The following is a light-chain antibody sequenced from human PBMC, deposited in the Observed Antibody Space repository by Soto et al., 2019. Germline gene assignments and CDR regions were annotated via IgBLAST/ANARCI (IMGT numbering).Light chain of an antibody. CDR1: QSVLYSSNNKNY. CDR3: QQYDSTPQT. V-gene: IGKV4-1*01. Sequence: DIVMTQSPDSLAVSLGERATINCKSSQSVLYSSNNKNYLAWYQQKPGQPPKLLIYWASTRESGVPDRFSGSGSGTDFTLTISSLQAEDVAVSYCQQYDSTPQTFGQGTKLEIK. J-gene: IGKJ2*01. CDR2: WAS.